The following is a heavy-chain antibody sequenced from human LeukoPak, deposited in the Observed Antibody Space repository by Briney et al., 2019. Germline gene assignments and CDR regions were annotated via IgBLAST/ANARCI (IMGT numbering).Heavy chain of an antibody. CDR3: ASNSNRYSSGRLDY. Sequence: GSSVAVSCKASGGTFSSYAISWVRQAPGQGLEWMGRLIPTLGIANYAQKFQGRVTITADKSTSTAYMELSSLRSEDTAVYYCASNSNRYSSGRLDYWGQGTLVTVSS. V-gene: IGHV1-69*04. CDR1: GGTFSSYA. CDR2: LIPTLGIA. J-gene: IGHJ4*02. D-gene: IGHD6-19*01.